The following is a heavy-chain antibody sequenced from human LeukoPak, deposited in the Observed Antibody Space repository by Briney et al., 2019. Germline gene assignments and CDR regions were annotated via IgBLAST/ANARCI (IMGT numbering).Heavy chain of an antibody. CDR1: GFTFSSYW. D-gene: IGHD4-17*01. J-gene: IGHJ6*02. V-gene: IGHV3-74*01. CDR2: INSDGSST. Sequence: GSLRLSCAASGFTFSSYWMNWVRQAPGKGLVWVSRINSDGSSTTYADSVKGRFTISRDNAKNTLYLQMNSLRAEDTAVYYCARDRDYGDNYYYGMDVWGQGTTVTVSS. CDR3: ARDRDYGDNYYYGMDV.